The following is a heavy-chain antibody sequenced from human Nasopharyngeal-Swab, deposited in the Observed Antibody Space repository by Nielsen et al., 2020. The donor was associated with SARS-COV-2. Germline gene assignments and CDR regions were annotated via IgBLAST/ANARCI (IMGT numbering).Heavy chain of an antibody. CDR1: GFTFDDYA. CDR2: ISWNSGSI. D-gene: IGHD3-10*01. Sequence: SLNISCAASGFTFDDYAMHWVRQAPGKGLEWVSGISWNSGSIGYADSVKGRFTISRDNAKNALYLQMNSLRAEDTALYYCAKDLEEYYGSGSYYTWGKGTTVTVSS. V-gene: IGHV3-9*01. CDR3: AKDLEEYYGSGSYYT. J-gene: IGHJ6*04.